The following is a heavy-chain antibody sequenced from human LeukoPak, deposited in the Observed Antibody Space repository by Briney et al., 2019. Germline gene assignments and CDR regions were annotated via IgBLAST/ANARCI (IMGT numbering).Heavy chain of an antibody. CDR3: ARDKSAGADTGSSFYY. V-gene: IGHV3-7*03. CDR1: GFTFSNYW. D-gene: IGHD3-10*01. CDR2: IKQDGSEK. J-gene: IGHJ4*02. Sequence: GGSLRLSCAASGFTFSNYWMTWVRQAPGKGLEWVASIKQDGSEKYYVDSVKGRFTFSRDNAKNSLYLQMDSLRAGDTAIYYCARDKSAGADTGSSFYYWGQGALVTVSS.